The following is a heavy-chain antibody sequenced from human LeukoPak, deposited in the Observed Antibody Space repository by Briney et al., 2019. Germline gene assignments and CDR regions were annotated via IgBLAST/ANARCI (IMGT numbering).Heavy chain of an antibody. CDR1: GGSISSGGYY. V-gene: IGHV4-61*08. D-gene: IGHD3-22*01. CDR3: ARGRKSGRNYYDTSGYYDQPYFDY. J-gene: IGHJ4*02. CDR2: IYYYGST. Sequence: SETLSLTCTVSGGSISSGGYYWTWIRQPPGKGLEWIGHIYYYGSTIYNPSLRNRVTISADTSKNQFSLNLSSVTAADTAVYFCARGRKSGRNYYDTSGYYDQPYFDYWGQGTLVAVSS.